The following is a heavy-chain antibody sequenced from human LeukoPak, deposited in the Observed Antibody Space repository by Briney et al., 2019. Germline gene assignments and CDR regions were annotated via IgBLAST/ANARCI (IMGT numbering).Heavy chain of an antibody. J-gene: IGHJ4*02. CDR2: IYHSGST. CDR3: ARVRGMATFYFDY. D-gene: IGHD5-24*01. CDR1: GYSISSGYY. V-gene: IGHV4-38-2*02. Sequence: SETLSLTRTVSGYSISSGYYWGWIRQPPGKGLEWIGSIYHSGSTYYNPSLKSRVTISVDMSKNQFSLKLSSVTAADTAVYYCARVRGMATFYFDYWGQGTLVTVSS.